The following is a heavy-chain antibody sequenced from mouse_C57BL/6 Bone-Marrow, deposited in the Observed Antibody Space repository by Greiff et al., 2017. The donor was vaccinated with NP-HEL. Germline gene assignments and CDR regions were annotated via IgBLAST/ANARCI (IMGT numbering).Heavy chain of an antibody. J-gene: IGHJ4*01. V-gene: IGHV2-9-1*01. Sequence: QVQLKQSGPGLVAPSQSLSITCTVSGFSLTSYAISWVRQPPGKGLEWLGVIWTGGGTNYNSALKSRLSISKDNSKSQVFLKMNSLQTDDTARYYCARNRGIYDGDWIYAMDYWGQGTSVTVSS. CDR1: GFSLTSYA. D-gene: IGHD2-3*01. CDR3: ARNRGIYDGDWIYAMDY. CDR2: IWTGGGT.